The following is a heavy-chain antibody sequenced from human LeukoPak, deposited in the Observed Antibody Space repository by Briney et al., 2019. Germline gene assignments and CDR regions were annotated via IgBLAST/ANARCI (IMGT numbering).Heavy chain of an antibody. V-gene: IGHV3-74*01. J-gene: IGHJ6*03. D-gene: IGHD2-15*01. CDR2: INSDGSRA. CDR1: GFTFSNYW. Sequence: PGGSLRLSCAASGFTFSNYWMHWVRQAPGKGLVWVSRINSDGSRANYADSVKGRFTISRDNAKNTLYLQMSSLRAEDTAVYYCARAVGDFYYYIDVWGKGTTVTVSS. CDR3: ARAVGDFYYYIDV.